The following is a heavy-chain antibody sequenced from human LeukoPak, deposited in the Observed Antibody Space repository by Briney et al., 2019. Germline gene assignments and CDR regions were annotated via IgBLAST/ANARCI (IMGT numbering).Heavy chain of an antibody. J-gene: IGHJ6*03. CDR2: IYYSGST. CDR3: ARIWPGEDFWSGSYYYYYMDV. CDR1: GGSISSSSYY. Sequence: SETLSLTYTVSGGSISSSSYYWGWIRQPPGKGLEWIGSIYYSGSTYYNPSLKSRVTISVDTSKNQFSLKLSSVTAADTAVYYCARIWPGEDFWSGSYYYYYMDVWGKGTTVTVSS. D-gene: IGHD3-3*01. V-gene: IGHV4-39*01.